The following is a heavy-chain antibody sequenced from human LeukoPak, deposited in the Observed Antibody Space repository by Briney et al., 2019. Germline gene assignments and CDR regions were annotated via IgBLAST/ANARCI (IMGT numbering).Heavy chain of an antibody. J-gene: IGHJ6*02. CDR1: GFTFSSYA. V-gene: IGHV3-30-3*01. Sequence: GGSLRLSCAASGFTFSSYAMHWVRQALGKGLEWVAVISYDGSNKYYADSVKGRFTISRDNSKNTLYLQMNSLRAEDTAVYYCAREQDQYSSNLYGMDVWGQGTTVTVPS. CDR2: ISYDGSNK. CDR3: AREQDQYSSNLYGMDV. D-gene: IGHD6-13*01.